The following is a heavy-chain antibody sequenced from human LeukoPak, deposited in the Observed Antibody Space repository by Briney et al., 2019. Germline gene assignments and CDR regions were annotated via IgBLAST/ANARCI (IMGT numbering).Heavy chain of an antibody. Sequence: PSETLSLTCAVSGGSISSSNWWSWVRQPPGKGLEWIGEIYHSGSTNYNPSLRSRVTISVDKSKNQFSLKLSSVTAADTAVYYCARARFLNAAHYYYYGMDVWGQGTTVTVSS. D-gene: IGHD2/OR15-2a*01. J-gene: IGHJ6*02. CDR2: IYHSGST. CDR3: ARARFLNAAHYYYYGMDV. CDR1: GGSISSSNW. V-gene: IGHV4-4*02.